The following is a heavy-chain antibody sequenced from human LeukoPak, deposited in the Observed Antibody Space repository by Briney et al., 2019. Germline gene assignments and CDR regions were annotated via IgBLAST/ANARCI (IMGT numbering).Heavy chain of an antibody. CDR3: ARGALRYFDWLKKDYYYMDV. V-gene: IGHV4-59*01. J-gene: IGHJ6*03. Sequence: SETLSLTCTVSGGSINTYYWSWIRQPPGKGLEWIGYIYYSGSTNYNPSLKSRVTLSMDTSKDQFSLRLSSVTAADTAVYYCARGALRYFDWLKKDYYYMDVWGKGTTVTISS. CDR2: IYYSGST. CDR1: GGSINTYY. D-gene: IGHD3-9*01.